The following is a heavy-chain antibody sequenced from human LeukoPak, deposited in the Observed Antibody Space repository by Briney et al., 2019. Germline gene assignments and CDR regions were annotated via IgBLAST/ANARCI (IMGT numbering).Heavy chain of an antibody. V-gene: IGHV4-34*01. J-gene: IGHJ4*02. D-gene: IGHD4-17*01. CDR2: INHSESA. CDR3: ARSHPTVIREGHDY. CDR1: GGSINTYF. Sequence: SETLSLTCTVSGGSINTYFWSWIRQSPGKGLEWIGEINHSESANYNPPLKSRATISVDTSKNQFSLKLSSVTAADTAVYYCARSHPTVIREGHDYWGQGILVTVSS.